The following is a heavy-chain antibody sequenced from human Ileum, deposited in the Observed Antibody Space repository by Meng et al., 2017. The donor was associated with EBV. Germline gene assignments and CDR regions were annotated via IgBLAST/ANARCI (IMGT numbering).Heavy chain of an antibody. Sequence: QGRMQGSGPGLVNHSGTPSLTDGVSGGSISVIICWSWIRKSPEKGLEWIGQISDSGITHYNPSLKSRVTISADKSNNQFSLKLTSVTSADTAVYFCAKNGEKYFEYWGQGTLVTVSS. CDR2: ISDSGIT. CDR1: GGSISVIIC. V-gene: IGHV4-4*02. J-gene: IGHJ4*02. CDR3: AKNGEKYFEY.